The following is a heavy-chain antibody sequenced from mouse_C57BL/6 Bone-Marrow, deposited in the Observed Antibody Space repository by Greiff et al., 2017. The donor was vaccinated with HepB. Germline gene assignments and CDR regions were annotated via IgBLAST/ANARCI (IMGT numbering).Heavy chain of an antibody. CDR1: GYTFTSYW. Sequence: QVQLQQPGAELVKPGASVKMSCKASGYTFTSYWMHWVKQRPGQGLEWIGAIHPDSGSTNYNEKFKSKATLTVDTSSSTAYMQLSSLTSEDSAVYYCTRSGVNDYAVDYWGQGTTLTVSS. CDR3: TRSGVNDYAVDY. J-gene: IGHJ2*01. V-gene: IGHV1-64*01. CDR2: IHPDSGST. D-gene: IGHD2-4*01.